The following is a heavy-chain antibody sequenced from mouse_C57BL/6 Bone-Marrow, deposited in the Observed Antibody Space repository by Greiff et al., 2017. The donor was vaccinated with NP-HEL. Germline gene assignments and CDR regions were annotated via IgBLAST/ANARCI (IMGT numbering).Heavy chain of an antibody. D-gene: IGHD1-1*01. CDR1: GFTFSSYG. V-gene: IGHV5-6*02. Sequence: DVKLVESGGDLVKPGGSLKLSCAASGFTFSSYGMSWVRQTPDKRLEWVATISSGGSYTYYPDSVKGRFTISRDNAKNTLYLQMSSLKSEDTAMYYCARLLYYYGSSPFYAMDYWGQGTSVTVSS. CDR3: ARLLYYYGSSPFYAMDY. J-gene: IGHJ4*01. CDR2: ISSGGSYT.